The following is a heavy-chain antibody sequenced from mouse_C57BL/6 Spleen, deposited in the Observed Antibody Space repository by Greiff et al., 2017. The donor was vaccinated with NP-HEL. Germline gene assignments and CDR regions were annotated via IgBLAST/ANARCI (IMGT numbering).Heavy chain of an antibody. V-gene: IGHV7-3*01. CDR1: GFTFTDYY. CDR3: ARSLTGTDFDV. Sequence: EVQVVESGGGLVQPGGSLSLSCAASGFTFTDYYMSWVRQPPGKALEWLGFIRKKANGYTTEYSASVKGRFTISREKSQSILYLQMNALRAEDSATYYCARSLTGTDFDVWGTGTTVTVSS. CDR2: IRKKANGYTT. D-gene: IGHD4-1*01. J-gene: IGHJ1*03.